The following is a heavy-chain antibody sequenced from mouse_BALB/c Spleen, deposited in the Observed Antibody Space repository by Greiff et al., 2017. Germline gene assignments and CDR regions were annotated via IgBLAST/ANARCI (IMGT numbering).Heavy chain of an antibody. CDR3: ARRGQLGLSY. V-gene: IGHV1-54*03. Sequence: VQLQQSGAELVRPGTSVKVSCKASGYAFTNYLIEWVKQRPGQGLEWIGVINPGSGGTNYNEKFKGKATLTADKSSSTAYMQLSSLTSDDSAVYFCARRGQLGLSYWGQGTLVTVSA. D-gene: IGHD3-2*01. CDR1: GYAFTNYL. J-gene: IGHJ3*01. CDR2: INPGSGGT.